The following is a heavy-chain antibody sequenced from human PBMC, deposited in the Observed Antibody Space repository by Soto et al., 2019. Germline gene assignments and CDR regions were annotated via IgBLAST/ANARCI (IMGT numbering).Heavy chain of an antibody. CDR3: ARELSSSSHYYYYGMDV. CDR1: GYSFTSYW. D-gene: IGHD6-6*01. V-gene: IGHV5-51*01. J-gene: IGHJ6*02. Sequence: RGESLKISCKGSGYSFTSYWIGWVRQMPGKGLEWMGIIYPGDSDTRYSPSFQGQVTISADKSISTAYLQWSSLKASDTAMYYCARELSSSSHYYYYGMDVWGQGTTVSVSS. CDR2: IYPGDSDT.